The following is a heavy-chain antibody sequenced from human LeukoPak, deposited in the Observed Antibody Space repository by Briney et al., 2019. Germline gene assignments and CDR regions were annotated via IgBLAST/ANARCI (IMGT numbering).Heavy chain of an antibody. CDR1: GGSISSYY. V-gene: IGHV4-59*08. J-gene: IGHJ6*03. Sequence: SETLSLTCTVSGGSISSYYWSWIRQPPGKGLEWIGYIYYSGSTNYNPSLKSRVTISVDTSKNQFSLKLNSVTAADTAVYYCARLVVVPAATDASYYYYMDVWGKGTTVTVSS. CDR2: IYYSGST. D-gene: IGHD2-2*01. CDR3: ARLVVVPAATDASYYYYMDV.